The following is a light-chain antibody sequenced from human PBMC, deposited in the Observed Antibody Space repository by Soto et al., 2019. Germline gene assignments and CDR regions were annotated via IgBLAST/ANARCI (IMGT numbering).Light chain of an antibody. V-gene: IGLV2-8*01. Sequence: QSVLTQPPTASGSPGQSVTISCTGNSSDVGGYNYVSWYQQHPGKAPKLMIYEVSKRPSGVPDRFSGSKSGNTASLTVSGLQFEDEADYYCSSYAGSNNLYVFGTGTKVTVL. CDR3: SSYAGSNNLYV. CDR2: EVS. J-gene: IGLJ1*01. CDR1: SSDVGGYNY.